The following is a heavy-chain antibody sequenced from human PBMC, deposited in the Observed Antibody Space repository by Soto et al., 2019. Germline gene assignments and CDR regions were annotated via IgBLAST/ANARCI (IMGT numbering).Heavy chain of an antibody. CDR1: GFSFSSDS. V-gene: IGHV3-48*04. J-gene: IGHJ4*02. Sequence: GGSLXLSWAASGFSFSSDSMSWVRQAQGKGLEWISYISSSGTTTYYADSVKGRFTISRDNAKNTLYLQMNSLRAEDTAVYYCVRDMQFWRLYFCGQGTLVTVSS. CDR3: VRDMQFWRLYF. CDR2: ISSSGTTT. D-gene: IGHD3-3*02.